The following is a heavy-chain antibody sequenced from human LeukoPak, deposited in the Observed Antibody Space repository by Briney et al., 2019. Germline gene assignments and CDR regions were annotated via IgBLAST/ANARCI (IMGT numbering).Heavy chain of an antibody. J-gene: IGHJ4*02. CDR3: ARGIYDSSGYLFDY. D-gene: IGHD3-22*01. Sequence: SETLSLTCAVYGGSFSGYYWSWIRQPPGKGLEWIGEINHSGSTNYNPSLKSQVTISVDTSKNQLSLKLSSVTAADTAVYYCARGIYDSSGYLFDYWGQGTLVTVSS. CDR1: GGSFSGYY. V-gene: IGHV4-34*01. CDR2: INHSGST.